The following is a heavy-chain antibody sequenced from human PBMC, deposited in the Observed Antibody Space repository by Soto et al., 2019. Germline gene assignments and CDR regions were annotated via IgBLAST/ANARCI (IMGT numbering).Heavy chain of an antibody. CDR2: INLNGGKI. CDR3: VEYWGIPVNDNYFES. V-gene: IGHV3-9*01. J-gene: IGHJ4*02. D-gene: IGHD2-8*02. Sequence: EEQFVEPGGGLVQPGRSLRLSCAASGFIFHDYAMHWVRQAPGKGLEWVSGINLNGGKIDYADSVKGRFNISRDNGKNSLFLQMYSLRPEDAGVYYSVEYWGIPVNDNYFESWGQGALVVVSS. CDR1: GFIFHDYA.